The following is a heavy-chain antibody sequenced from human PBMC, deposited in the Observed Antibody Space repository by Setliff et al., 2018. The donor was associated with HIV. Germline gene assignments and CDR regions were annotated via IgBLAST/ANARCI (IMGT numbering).Heavy chain of an antibody. D-gene: IGHD3-9*01. CDR2: ISVDKGDT. CDR3: ARAYDTLTGYYDY. J-gene: IGHJ4*02. CDR1: GYTFISYG. Sequence: ASVKVSCKASGYTFISYGITWVRQAPGQGLEWMGWISVDKGDTNYAQKLQDRVIMTTDTSTSTAYMELRSLRSDDTAVYYCARAYDTLTGYYDYWGQGTLVTVSS. V-gene: IGHV1-18*01.